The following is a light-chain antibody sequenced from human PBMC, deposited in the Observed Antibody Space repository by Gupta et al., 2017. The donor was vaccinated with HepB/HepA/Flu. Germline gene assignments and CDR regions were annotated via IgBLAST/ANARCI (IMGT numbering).Light chain of an antibody. J-gene: IGLJ2*01. Sequence: QSALTPPASGSGSPGQSITISCTGTSSDVGSYNLVSWYQQHPGKAPKLMIYEVSKRPSGVSNRFSGSKSGNTASLTISGLQAEDEADYYCCSYAGSSTLVVFGGGTKLTVL. CDR1: SSDVGSYNL. CDR2: EVS. CDR3: CSYAGSSTLVV. V-gene: IGLV2-23*02.